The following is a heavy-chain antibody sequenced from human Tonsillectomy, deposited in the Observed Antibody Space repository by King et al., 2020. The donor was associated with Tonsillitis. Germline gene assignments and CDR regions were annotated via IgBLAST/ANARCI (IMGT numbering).Heavy chain of an antibody. CDR3: ARRGDYDYGDYGFDH. J-gene: IGHJ4*02. V-gene: IGHV1-18*04. D-gene: IGHD4-17*01. CDR2: ISTYSGNA. CDR1: GYTFISYG. Sequence: LVQSGAEVKKPGASVKVSCKASGYTFISYGFGWVRQAPGQGLEWMGWISTYSGNANYAEKYEGRVTFTADRSTSTAYMELRSLRFDDTAVYYCARRGDYDYGDYGFDHWGQGPLVTASS.